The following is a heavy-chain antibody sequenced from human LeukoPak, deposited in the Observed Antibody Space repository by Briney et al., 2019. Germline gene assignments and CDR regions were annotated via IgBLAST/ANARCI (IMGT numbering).Heavy chain of an antibody. CDR3: AADSGMEFDY. D-gene: IGHD3-10*01. J-gene: IGHJ4*02. CDR2: IYYSGST. Sequence: SETLSLTCTVSGGSISSYYWSWIRQPPGKGLEWIGYIYYSGSTNYNPSLKSRVTISVDTSKNQFSLKLSSVAAADTAVYYCAADSGMEFDYWGQGTLVTVSS. V-gene: IGHV4-59*01. CDR1: GGSISSYY.